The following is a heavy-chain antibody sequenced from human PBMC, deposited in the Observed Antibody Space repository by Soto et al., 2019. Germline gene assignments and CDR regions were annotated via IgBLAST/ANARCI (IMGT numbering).Heavy chain of an antibody. CDR1: GFTFSSYW. CDR3: ARVIVVVVAASGHGMDV. Sequence: GGSLRLSCAASGFTFSSYWMHWVRQAPGKGLVWVSRINSDGSSTSYADSVKGRFTISRDNAKNTLYLQMNSLRAEDTAVYYCARVIVVVVAASGHGMDVWGQATTVTVS. CDR2: INSDGSST. J-gene: IGHJ6*02. D-gene: IGHD2-15*01. V-gene: IGHV3-74*01.